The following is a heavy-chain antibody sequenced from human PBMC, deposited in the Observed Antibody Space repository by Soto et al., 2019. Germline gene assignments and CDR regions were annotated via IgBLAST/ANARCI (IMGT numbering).Heavy chain of an antibody. D-gene: IGHD2-15*01. CDR1: GFTFSSYT. J-gene: IGHJ3*02. V-gene: IGHV3-21*01. Sequence: GGSLRLSCATSGFTFSSYTMNWVRQAPGKGLDWVSSISSSSSYIYYADSVKGRFTISRESAKNSLYQQMNSLRADDTAVYYCARDFCFSGDNCYLQEEPAFDIWGQGTMVTVSS. CDR2: ISSSSSYI. CDR3: ARDFCFSGDNCYLQEEPAFDI.